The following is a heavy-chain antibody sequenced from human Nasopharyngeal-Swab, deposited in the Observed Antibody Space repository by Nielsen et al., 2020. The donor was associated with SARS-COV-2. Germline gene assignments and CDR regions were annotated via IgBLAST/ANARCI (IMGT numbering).Heavy chain of an antibody. CDR1: GGSISSSSYY. J-gene: IGHJ3*02. CDR2: IYYSGSP. Sequence: GSLRLSCTVSGGSISSSSYYWGWFRQPPGKWLEGIGSIYYSGSPYYNPSLKSRVTVSVDTSKNQFSLKLNSVTAADTAMYYCARQWYCSGGSCYPPGAFDIWGQGTMVTVSS. D-gene: IGHD2-15*01. V-gene: IGHV4-39*01. CDR3: ARQWYCSGGSCYPPGAFDI.